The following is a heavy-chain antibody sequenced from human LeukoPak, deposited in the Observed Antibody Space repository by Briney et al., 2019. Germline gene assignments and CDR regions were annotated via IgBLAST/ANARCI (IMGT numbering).Heavy chain of an antibody. CDR2: ISSGSSNI. CDR1: GFTFSSYS. D-gene: IGHD3-22*01. Sequence: GGSLRLSCAASGFTFSSYSMNWVRQAPGKGLEWVSSISSGSSNIYYADSVKRRFTISRDNAKNSLYLLMNSLRAEDTAVYYCARGPYDSGGYYLDVDFYIWGQVTMVSV. J-gene: IGHJ3*02. CDR3: ARGPYDSGGYYLDVDFYI. V-gene: IGHV3-21*01.